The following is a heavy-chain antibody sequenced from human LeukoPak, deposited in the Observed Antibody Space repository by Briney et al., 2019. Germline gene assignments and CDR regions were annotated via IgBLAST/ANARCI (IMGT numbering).Heavy chain of an antibody. CDR1: GFVFSDYS. Sequence: GGSLRLSCAASGFVFSDYSMKWVRQAPGKGLEWVANIRGSGSGMGYGSYYGDTVKGRFTISRDNAKTSLYLQMNSLRADDTAVYYCARDDNWGFDYWGQGALVTVSS. CDR2: IRGSGSGM. J-gene: IGHJ4*02. D-gene: IGHD7-27*01. V-gene: IGHV3-48*04. CDR3: ARDDNWGFDY.